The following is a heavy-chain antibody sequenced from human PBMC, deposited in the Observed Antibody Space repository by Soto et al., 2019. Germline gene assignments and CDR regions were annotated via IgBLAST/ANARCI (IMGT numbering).Heavy chain of an antibody. CDR3: ARLSGRNSGYDFGTNNKFDY. Sequence: QVQLVQSGAEVKKPGSSVKVSCKASGGTFSSYTISWVRQAPGQGLEWMGRIIPILGIANYAQKFQGRVTITADKSTSTAYMELSSLRSEDTAVYYCARLSGRNSGYDFGTNNKFDYWGQGTLVTVSS. CDR1: GGTFSSYT. J-gene: IGHJ4*02. V-gene: IGHV1-69*02. D-gene: IGHD5-12*01. CDR2: IIPILGIA.